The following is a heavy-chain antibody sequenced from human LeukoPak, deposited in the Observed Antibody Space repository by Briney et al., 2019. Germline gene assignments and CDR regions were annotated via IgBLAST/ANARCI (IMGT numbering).Heavy chain of an antibody. J-gene: IGHJ4*02. Sequence: SETLSLTCTVSGGSISGSSYYWGWIRQPPGKGLEWIGSIYYSGSTYYNPSLKSRVTISVDTSKNQFSLKLSSVTAADTTVYYCARLDYYDWGGYWGQGTLVTVSS. CDR1: GGSISGSSYY. CDR2: IYYSGST. V-gene: IGHV4-39*01. D-gene: IGHD3-10*01. CDR3: ARLDYYDWGGY.